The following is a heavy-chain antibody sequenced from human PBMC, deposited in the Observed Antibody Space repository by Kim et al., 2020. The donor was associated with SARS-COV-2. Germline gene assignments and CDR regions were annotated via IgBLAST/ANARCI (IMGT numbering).Heavy chain of an antibody. J-gene: IGHJ5*02. D-gene: IGHD3-3*01. V-gene: IGHV4-39*01. CDR2: IYYSGST. CDR1: GGSISSSSYY. Sequence: SETLSLTCTVSGGSISSSSYYWGWIRQPPGKGLEWIGSIYYSGSTYYNPSLKSRVTISVDTSKNQFSLKLSSVTAADTAVYYCSGLSYDFWSGYPNWFDPWGQGTLVTVSS. CDR3: SGLSYDFWSGYPNWFDP.